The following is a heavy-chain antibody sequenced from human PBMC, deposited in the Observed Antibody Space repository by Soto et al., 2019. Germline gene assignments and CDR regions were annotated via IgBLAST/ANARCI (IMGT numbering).Heavy chain of an antibody. J-gene: IGHJ4*02. V-gene: IGHV3-30*18. CDR2: ISYDGSNK. Sequence: QVQLVESGGGVVQPGRSLRLSCAASGFTFSSYGLHWVRQAPGKGLEWVAVISYDGSNKYFADSVKGRFTISRDNSKNTLYLHMNSLIAEDTAVYYCAKPRSGRTAMVIIATPNTSFYCGQGTLVTVSS. CDR3: AKPRSGRTAMVIIATPNTSFY. D-gene: IGHD5-18*01. CDR1: GFTFSSYG.